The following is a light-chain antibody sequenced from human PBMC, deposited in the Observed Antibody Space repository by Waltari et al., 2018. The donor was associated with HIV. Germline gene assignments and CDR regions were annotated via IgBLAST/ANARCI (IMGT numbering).Light chain of an antibody. V-gene: IGLV1-44*01. CDR2: GHN. CDR3: SAWDDSLRATV. CDR1: FSNLGANT. Sequence: QSVMSHPPSASGTPGQTVTISCSGRFSNLGANTVNWYQQIPGTAPRLLIYGHNQRPAGGPDRFSGSRSGTSASLTIGGLQSEDEADYYCSAWDDSLRATVFGTGTRVTVL. J-gene: IGLJ1*01.